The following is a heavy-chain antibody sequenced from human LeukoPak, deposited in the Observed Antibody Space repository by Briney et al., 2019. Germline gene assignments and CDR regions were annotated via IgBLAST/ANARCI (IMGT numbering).Heavy chain of an antibody. CDR1: GFTFSSYA. V-gene: IGHV3-64D*06. CDR3: VEAGSGFDWLLSPFDY. J-gene: IGHJ4*02. CDR2: ISSNGGST. D-gene: IGHD3-9*01. Sequence: GGSLRLSCSASGFTFSSYAMHWVRQAPGKGLEYVSAISSNGGSTYYADSVKGRFTISRDNSKNTLYLQMSSLRAEDTAVYYCVEAGSGFDWLLSPFDYWGQGTLVTVSS.